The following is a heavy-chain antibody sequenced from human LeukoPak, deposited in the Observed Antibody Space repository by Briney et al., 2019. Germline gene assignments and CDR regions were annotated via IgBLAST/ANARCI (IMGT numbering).Heavy chain of an antibody. Sequence: GRSLRLSCAASGFTFSSYAMSCDRQAPGKGREWVSAISGSGGSTYYADSVTGRFTISSDNSKNTLYLQMNSLRAEDTAVYYCAKVLRSGWTNYFDYWGQGKLVTVSS. CDR1: GFTFSSYA. V-gene: IGHV3-23*01. CDR3: AKVLRSGWTNYFDY. D-gene: IGHD6-19*01. J-gene: IGHJ4*02. CDR2: ISGSGGST.